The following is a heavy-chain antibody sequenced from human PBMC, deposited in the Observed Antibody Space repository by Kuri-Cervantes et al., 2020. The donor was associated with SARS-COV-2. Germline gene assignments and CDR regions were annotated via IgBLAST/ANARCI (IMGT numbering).Heavy chain of an antibody. D-gene: IGHD2-2*01. V-gene: IGHV3-21*01. Sequence: GGSLRLSCAASGFTFSRYAMNWVRQAPGKGLEWVSSISSSSSYIYYADSVKGRFTISRDNAKNSLYLQMNSLRAEDTAVYYCARGIPSYQNYYYYYMDVWGKGTTVTVSS. CDR2: ISSSSSYI. J-gene: IGHJ6*03. CDR1: GFTFSRYA. CDR3: ARGIPSYQNYYYYYMDV.